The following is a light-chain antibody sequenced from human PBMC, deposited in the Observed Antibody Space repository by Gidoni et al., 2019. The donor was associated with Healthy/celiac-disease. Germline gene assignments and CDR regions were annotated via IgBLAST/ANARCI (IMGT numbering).Light chain of an antibody. CDR2: RNN. CDR1: SSNIGSNY. CDR3: AAWDDSLSGWV. V-gene: IGLV1-47*01. J-gene: IGLJ3*02. Sequence: QSVLTQPPSASCTPGQRVPSSCSGSSSNIGSNYVYWYQQLPGTAPKLLIYRNNQRPSGVPDRFSGSKSGTSASLAISGLRSEDEADYYCAAWDDSLSGWVFGGGTKLTVL.